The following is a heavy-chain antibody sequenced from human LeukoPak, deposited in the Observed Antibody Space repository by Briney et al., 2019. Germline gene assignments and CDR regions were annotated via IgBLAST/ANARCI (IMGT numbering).Heavy chain of an antibody. D-gene: IGHD3-3*01. J-gene: IGHJ3*01. CDR1: GYNYRVYY. CDR2: INPHSGGT. CDR3: ARVNRFFFFKQKTAYEI. V-gene: IGHV1-2*02. Sequence: ASMKVACKASGYNYRVYYIHWVRHAPGQGLEWMGWINPHSGGTRYAPKFQGRVTMSSDTAINTAYMELRRLRSDDTAVFYCARVNRFFFFKQKTAYEIWGQGTRVTVSS.